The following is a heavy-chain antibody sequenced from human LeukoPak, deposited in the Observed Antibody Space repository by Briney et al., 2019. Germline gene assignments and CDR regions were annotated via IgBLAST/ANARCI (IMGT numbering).Heavy chain of an antibody. Sequence: GGSLRLSCVVSGLTFMNHAMSWVRQAPGKGLEWVSSISGSGDNTYFADSVKGRFTIFRDNSKNTLYLQMNGLRADDTALYYCAKCDTGGWYWETYFDYWGQGTLVTVSS. V-gene: IGHV3-23*01. D-gene: IGHD6-19*01. CDR3: AKCDTGGWYWETYFDY. CDR1: GLTFMNHA. CDR2: ISGSGDNT. J-gene: IGHJ4*02.